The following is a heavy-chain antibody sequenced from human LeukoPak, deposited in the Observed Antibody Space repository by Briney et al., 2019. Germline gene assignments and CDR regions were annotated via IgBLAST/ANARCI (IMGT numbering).Heavy chain of an antibody. D-gene: IGHD1-26*01. CDR3: AKVGQGFDFDN. CDR2: INANGGRT. CDR1: GFTFDDYS. J-gene: IGHJ4*02. V-gene: IGHV3-43*02. Sequence: GGSLRLSCSASGFTFDDYSLHWLRQAQGKGLDWVSLINANGGRTFYADSVKGRFTVSRDNSRNSLYLQMNGLRTEDTAFYFCAKVGQGFDFDNWGQGTLVTVSS.